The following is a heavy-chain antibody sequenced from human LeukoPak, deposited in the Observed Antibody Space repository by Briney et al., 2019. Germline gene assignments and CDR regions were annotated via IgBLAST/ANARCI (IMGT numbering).Heavy chain of an antibody. CDR1: GFDFNTYS. CDR2: ISGSSSSR. Sequence: GGSLRLSCAASGFDFNTYSMNWVRQAPGKGLEWVSYISGSSSSRYYADSVKGRFTISRDNAKGSLYLQMNSLRVDDTAVYYCARSGAFDAHNCWGQGTLVTVSS. J-gene: IGHJ4*02. V-gene: IGHV3-48*01. CDR3: ARSGAFDAHNC. D-gene: IGHD3-16*01.